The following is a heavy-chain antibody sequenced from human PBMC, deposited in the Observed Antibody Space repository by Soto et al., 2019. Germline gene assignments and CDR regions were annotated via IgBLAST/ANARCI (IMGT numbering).Heavy chain of an antibody. J-gene: IGHJ4*02. Sequence: SETLSLTCAVYGESFSGYYWSWIRQPPGKGLEWIGEINHSGTTNYNPSLKSRVTISVDTSKNQFSLRLSSVTAADTAVYYCARDKKSKYSGSYPVLKEFDYWGQGTLVTVSS. V-gene: IGHV4-34*01. CDR3: ARDKKSKYSGSYPVLKEFDY. CDR2: INHSGTT. D-gene: IGHD1-26*01. CDR1: GESFSGYY.